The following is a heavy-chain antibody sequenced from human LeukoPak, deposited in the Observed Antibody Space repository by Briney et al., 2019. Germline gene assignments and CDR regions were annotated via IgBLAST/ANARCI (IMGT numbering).Heavy chain of an antibody. CDR1: GFTFSSYS. CDR3: ARKFYYDSSGYRYFDL. D-gene: IGHD3-22*01. V-gene: IGHV3-21*01. Sequence: GGSLRLSCAASGFTFSSYSMNWVRQAPGKGLEWVSSISSSSSYIYYADSVKGRFTISRDNAKNSLYLQMNSLRAEDTAVYYCARKFYYDSSGYRYFDLWGRGTLVTVSS. J-gene: IGHJ2*01. CDR2: ISSSSSYI.